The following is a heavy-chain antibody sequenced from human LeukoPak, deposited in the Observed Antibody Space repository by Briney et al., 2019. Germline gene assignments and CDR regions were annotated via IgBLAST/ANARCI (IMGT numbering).Heavy chain of an antibody. V-gene: IGHV1-18*01. D-gene: IGHD2-2*01. J-gene: IGHJ6*02. CDR3: ARDPNDIVVVPAENYYYGMDV. CDR1: GYTFTSYG. Sequence: ASVKVSCKASGYTFTSYGISWVRQAPGQGLEWMGWISAYNGNTNYAQKLQGRDTMTTDTSTSTAYMELRSLRSDDTAVYYCARDPNDIVVVPAENYYYGMDVWGQGTTVTVSS. CDR2: ISAYNGNT.